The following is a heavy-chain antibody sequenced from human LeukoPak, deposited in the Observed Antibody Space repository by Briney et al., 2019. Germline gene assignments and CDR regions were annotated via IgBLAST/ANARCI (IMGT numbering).Heavy chain of an antibody. CDR3: ARVGGYYYDSSGYENWFDP. J-gene: IGHJ5*02. V-gene: IGHV3-30*14. D-gene: IGHD3-22*01. Sequence: GGSLRLSCAASGFTFSSYAMHWVRQAPGKGLGWVAVISYDGSNKYYADSVKGRFTISRDNSKNTLYLQMNSLRAEDTAVYYCARVGGYYYDSSGYENWFDPWGQGTLVTVSS. CDR2: ISYDGSNK. CDR1: GFTFSSYA.